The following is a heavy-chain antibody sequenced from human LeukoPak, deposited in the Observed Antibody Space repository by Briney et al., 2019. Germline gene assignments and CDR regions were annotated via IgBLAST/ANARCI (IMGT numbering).Heavy chain of an antibody. CDR3: ARSITMINWFDP. D-gene: IGHD3-22*01. Sequence: ASVKVSCKASGYTFTSYGISWVRQAPGQGLEWMGIINPSGGSTSYAQKFQGRVTMTRDTSTSTVYMELSSLRSEDTAVYYCARSITMINWFDPWGQGTLVTVSS. CDR2: INPSGGST. CDR1: GYTFTSYG. J-gene: IGHJ5*02. V-gene: IGHV1-46*01.